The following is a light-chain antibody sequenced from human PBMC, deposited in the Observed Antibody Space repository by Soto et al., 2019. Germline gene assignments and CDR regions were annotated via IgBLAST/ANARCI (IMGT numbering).Light chain of an antibody. Sequence: DIQMTQSPSSLSASVGDRVTITCRASQRIANYLNWYQQRPGKAPQPLISGASTLQSAVPSRFSGGGSGTDFTLTISTLQPEDFATYYCQQTYTTPHTFGQGTKLEIK. CDR2: GAS. CDR1: QRIANY. V-gene: IGKV1-39*01. J-gene: IGKJ2*01. CDR3: QQTYTTPHT.